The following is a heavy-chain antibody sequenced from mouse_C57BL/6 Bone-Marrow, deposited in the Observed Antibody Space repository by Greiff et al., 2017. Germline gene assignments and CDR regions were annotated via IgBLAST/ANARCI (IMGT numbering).Heavy chain of an antibody. CDR3: AREGIYYDPWWYFDV. J-gene: IGHJ1*03. V-gene: IGHV1-82*01. Sequence: VQLVESGPELVKPGASVKISCKASGYAFSSSWMNWVKQRPGKGLEWIGRIYPGDGDTNYNGKFKGKATLTADKSSSTAYMQLSSLTSEDSAVYFCAREGIYYDPWWYFDVWGTGTTVTVSS. D-gene: IGHD2-4*01. CDR1: GYAFSSSW. CDR2: IYPGDGDT.